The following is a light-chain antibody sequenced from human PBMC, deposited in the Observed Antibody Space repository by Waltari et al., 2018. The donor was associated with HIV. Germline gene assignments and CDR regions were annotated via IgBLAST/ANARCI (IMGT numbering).Light chain of an antibody. CDR1: SSDVGGYNY. Sequence: QSALTQPASVSGSPGQSITISCTGTSSDVGGYNYVSWYQQHPGTAPKLMIYKVSNRPSGVSNRFSRTKSVNTASLTISGLQAEDDADYYCSSYTSSSTYVVGTGTKVTVL. CDR2: KVS. V-gene: IGLV2-14*01. J-gene: IGLJ1*01. CDR3: SSYTSSSTYV.